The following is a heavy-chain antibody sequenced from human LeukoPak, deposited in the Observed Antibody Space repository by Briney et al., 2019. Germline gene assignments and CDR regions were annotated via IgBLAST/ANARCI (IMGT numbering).Heavy chain of an antibody. J-gene: IGHJ3*02. CDR3: AREDDSSGYYDRNAFDI. Sequence: GGSLRLSCEDSGFTFRSYEMNWVRQAPGKGLEWVSGINWNGGSTGYADSVKGRFTISRDNAKNSLYLQMNSLRAEDTALYYCAREDDSSGYYDRNAFDIWGQGTMVTVSS. D-gene: IGHD3-22*01. CDR1: GFTFRSYE. V-gene: IGHV3-20*04. CDR2: INWNGGST.